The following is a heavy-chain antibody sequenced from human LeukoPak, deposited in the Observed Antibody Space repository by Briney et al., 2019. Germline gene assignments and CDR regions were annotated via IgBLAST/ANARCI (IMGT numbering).Heavy chain of an antibody. CDR2: IKQDGSAK. CDR3: ARDAQDKIYDY. J-gene: IGHJ4*02. CDR1: GGSFSGYY. Sequence: PSETLSLTCAVDGGSFSGYYWSWIRQAPGKGLEWVANIKQDGSAKYYVDSVKGRFTISRDNAKNSLYLQMSSLRAEDTAVYYCARDAQDKIYDYWGQGTLVTVSS. V-gene: IGHV3-7*01.